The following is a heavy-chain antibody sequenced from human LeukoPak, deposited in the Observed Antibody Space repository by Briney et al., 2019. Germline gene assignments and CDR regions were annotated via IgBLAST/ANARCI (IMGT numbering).Heavy chain of an antibody. J-gene: IGHJ4*02. CDR2: INTYTGNP. CDR3: ARGSEGRTYYDFWSGYSPQIFDY. CDR1: GYTFTSYA. Sequence: GASVKVSCKASGYTFTSYAMNWVRQAPGQGLEWMGWINTYTGNPTYAQGFTGRFVFSLDTSVSTAYLQISSLKAEDTAVYYCARGSEGRTYYDFWSGYSPQIFDYWGQGTLVTVSS. V-gene: IGHV7-4-1*02. D-gene: IGHD3-3*01.